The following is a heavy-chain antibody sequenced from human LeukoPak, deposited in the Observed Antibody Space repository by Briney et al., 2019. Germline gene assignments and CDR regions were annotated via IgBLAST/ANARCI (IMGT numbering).Heavy chain of an antibody. CDR2: IYYSGST. Sequence: PSETLSVTCTVSGGSISSSSYYWGWIRQPPGKGLEWIGSIYYSGSTYYNPSLKSRVTISVDTSKNQFSLKLSSVTAADTAVYYCVAVAGTGGFDYWGQGTLVTVSS. V-gene: IGHV4-39*07. CDR1: GGSISSSSYY. D-gene: IGHD6-19*01. CDR3: VAVAGTGGFDY. J-gene: IGHJ4*02.